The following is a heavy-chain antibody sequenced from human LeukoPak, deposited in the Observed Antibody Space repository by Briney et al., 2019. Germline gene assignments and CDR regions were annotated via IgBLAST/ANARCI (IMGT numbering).Heavy chain of an antibody. CDR2: IYYSVST. V-gene: IGHV4-39*01. D-gene: IGHD3-22*01. CDR3: ARQYYYDGSGYYDYYYGMDV. J-gene: IGHJ6*02. CDR1: GGSISSSSYY. Sequence: SETLSLTCTVSGGSISSSSYYRGWIRQPPGKGLEWIGSIYYSVSTYYNPSLKSRLTISVDTSKNQFSLKLSSVTAADTAVYYCARQYYYDGSGYYDYYYGMDVWGQGTTVTVSS.